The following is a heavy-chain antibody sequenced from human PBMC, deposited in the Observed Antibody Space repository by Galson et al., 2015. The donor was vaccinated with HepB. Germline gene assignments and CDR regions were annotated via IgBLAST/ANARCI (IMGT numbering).Heavy chain of an antibody. V-gene: IGHV1-8*01. Sequence: SVKVSCKASGYTFTNDDINWVRQAAGQGLEWMGWMNPSSGNTGFAQKFQGRVTLTRDTSISTAYMELSNPTSEDTAVYYCARGAEPIDYGGQGTLATISP. CDR1: GYTFTNDD. CDR3: ARGAEPIDY. D-gene: IGHD1-14*01. J-gene: IGHJ4*02. CDR2: MNPSSGNT.